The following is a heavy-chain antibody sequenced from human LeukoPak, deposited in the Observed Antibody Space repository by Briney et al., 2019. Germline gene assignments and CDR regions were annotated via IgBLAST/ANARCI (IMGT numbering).Heavy chain of an antibody. CDR3: AKVDGITIFGVALH. V-gene: IGHV3-23*01. J-gene: IGHJ4*02. CDR2: ISGSGGDT. Sequence: PGGSLRLSCAASGFTFSDYWMTWVRQAPGKGLEWVSGISGSGGDTYYADSVKGRFTISRDNSKNTLYLQINSLRAEDTAVYYCAKVDGITIFGVALHWGQGTLVTVSS. CDR1: GFTFSDYW. D-gene: IGHD3-3*01.